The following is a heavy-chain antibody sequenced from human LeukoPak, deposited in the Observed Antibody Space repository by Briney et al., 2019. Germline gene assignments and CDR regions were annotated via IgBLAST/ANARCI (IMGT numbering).Heavy chain of an antibody. D-gene: IGHD1-26*01. CDR1: GYTFTSYD. V-gene: IGHV1-8*03. CDR2: MNPNCGNT. CDR3: ARGGDSGSYLGYNWFDP. J-gene: IGHJ5*01. Sequence: ASVKVSCKASGYTFTSYDINWVRQATGQGLEWMGWMNPNCGNTGYAQKFQGRVTITRNTSISTAYMELSSLRSEDTAVYYCARGGDSGSYLGYNWFDPWGQGTLVTVSS.